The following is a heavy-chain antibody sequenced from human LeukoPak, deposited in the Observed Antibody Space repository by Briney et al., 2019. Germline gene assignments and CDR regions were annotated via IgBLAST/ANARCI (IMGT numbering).Heavy chain of an antibody. D-gene: IGHD2-8*01. Sequence: SETLSLTCTVSGGSISSSSYYWGWIRQPPGKGLEWLGSIYYSGSTYYNPSLKSRVTISVDTSKNQFSLKLSSVTAADTAVYYCAVYCTNGVCFVRNAGFFDYWGQGTLVTVSS. V-gene: IGHV4-39*01. CDR2: IYYSGST. CDR1: GGSISSSSYY. CDR3: AVYCTNGVCFVRNAGFFDY. J-gene: IGHJ4*02.